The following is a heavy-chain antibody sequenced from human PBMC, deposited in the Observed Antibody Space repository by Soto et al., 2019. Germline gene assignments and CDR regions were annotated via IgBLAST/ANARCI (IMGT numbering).Heavy chain of an antibody. CDR2: ISADDVNT. J-gene: IGHJ4*02. Sequence: ASVKVSCKAIGYSFTSHYMHWVRQAPGQGLEWMGWISADDVNTDYAQKLKGRVTMTTDTSTSTAYMELRSLRSDDTAVYYCARDSPPVDYWGQG. V-gene: IGHV1-18*04. CDR3: ARDSPPVDY. CDR1: GYSFTSHY.